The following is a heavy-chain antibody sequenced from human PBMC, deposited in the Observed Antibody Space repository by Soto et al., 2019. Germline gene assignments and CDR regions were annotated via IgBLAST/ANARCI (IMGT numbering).Heavy chain of an antibody. V-gene: IGHV3-23*01. D-gene: IGHD1-1*01. CDR1: GFIFSNYG. CDR3: AKGYWGSTHWSPADH. CDR2: IRGSGDDT. Sequence: EVHLLESGGGLVEPGGSLRLSCAASGFIFSNYGMSWVRQAPGEGLEWVSAIRGSGDDTYYADSVRGRFTISRDNSNSTLYMEMNSLRVEDTAVYFCAKGYWGSTHWSPADHWRQGTLVTVSS. J-gene: IGHJ4*01.